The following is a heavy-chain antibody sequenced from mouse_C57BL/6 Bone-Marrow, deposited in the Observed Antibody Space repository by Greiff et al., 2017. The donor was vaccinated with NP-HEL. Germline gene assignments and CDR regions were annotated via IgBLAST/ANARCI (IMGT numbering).Heavy chain of an antibody. CDR2: IYPGSGST. J-gene: IGHJ3*01. CDR3: ASNYDYGPWFAY. CDR1: GYTFTSYW. Sequence: VQLQQSGAELVKPGASVKMSCKASGYTFTSYWITWVKQRPGQGLEWIGDIYPGSGSTNYNEKFKSKATLTVDTSSSTAYMQLSSLTSEDSAVYYCASNYDYGPWFAYWGQGTLVTVSA. V-gene: IGHV1-55*01. D-gene: IGHD2-4*01.